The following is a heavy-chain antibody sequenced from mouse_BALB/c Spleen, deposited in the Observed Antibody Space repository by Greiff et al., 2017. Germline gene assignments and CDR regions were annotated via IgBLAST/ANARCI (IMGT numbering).Heavy chain of an antibody. Sequence: VQLQQSGPELVKPGASVKVSCKASGYSFTDYYMYWVKQSHGKSLEWIGNIDPYNGGTSYNQKFKGKATLTVDKSSSTAFMHLNSLTSEDSAVYDCSKGYGGYWYFDVWGAGTTVTVSS. J-gene: IGHJ1*01. CDR1: GYSFTDYY. CDR2: IDPYNGGT. V-gene: IGHV1S135*01. CDR3: SKGYGGYWYFDV. D-gene: IGHD2-10*02.